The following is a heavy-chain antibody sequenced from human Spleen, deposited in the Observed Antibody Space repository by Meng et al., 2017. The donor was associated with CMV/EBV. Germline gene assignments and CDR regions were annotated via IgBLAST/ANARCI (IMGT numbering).Heavy chain of an antibody. CDR3: TREKLGGAAFDY. CDR1: GFTFSDHY. V-gene: IGHV3-72*01. J-gene: IGHJ4*02. D-gene: IGHD3-16*01. Sequence: ASGFTFSDHYMDWVRQAPGKGLEWVGRIKTKPSSYVIQYAASVKGRFTISRDDSKNSLSLQMNSLETEDTAVYYCTREKLGGAAFDYWGQGTLVTVSS. CDR2: IKTKPSSYVI.